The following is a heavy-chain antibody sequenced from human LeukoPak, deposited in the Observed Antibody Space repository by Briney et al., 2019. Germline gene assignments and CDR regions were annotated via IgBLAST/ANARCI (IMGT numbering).Heavy chain of an antibody. V-gene: IGHV1-69*05. CDR1: GGTFSSYA. D-gene: IGHD1-26*01. CDR2: IIPIFGTA. J-gene: IGHJ3*02. Sequence: ASVTVSCKASGGTFSSYAISWVRQAPGQGLEWMGGIIPIFGTANYAQKFQGRVTITTDESTSTAYMELSSLRSEDTAVYYCARVREGGAAFDIWGQGTMVTVSS. CDR3: ARVREGGAAFDI.